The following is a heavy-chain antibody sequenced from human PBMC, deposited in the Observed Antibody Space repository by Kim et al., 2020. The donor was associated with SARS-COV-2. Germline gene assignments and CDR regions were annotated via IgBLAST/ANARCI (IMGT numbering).Heavy chain of an antibody. CDR3: ARGESLRYFDWLLGGEKG. Sequence: ASVKVSCKASGYTFTSYYMHWVRQAPGQGLEWMGIINTSGGSTSYAQKFQGRVTMTRDTSTSTVYMELSSLRSEDTAVYYCARGESLRYFDWLLGGEKGWGQGTLVTVSS. J-gene: IGHJ4*02. D-gene: IGHD3-9*01. CDR1: GYTFTSYY. V-gene: IGHV1-46*01. CDR2: INTSGGST.